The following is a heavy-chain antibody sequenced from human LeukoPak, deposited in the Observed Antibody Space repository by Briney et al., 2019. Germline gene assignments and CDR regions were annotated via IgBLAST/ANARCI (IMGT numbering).Heavy chain of an antibody. J-gene: IGHJ3*02. Sequence: GGSLRLSCAASGFTFSSYAMHWVRQAPGKGLEWVAVISYDGSNKYYADSVKGRFTISRDNSKNTLYLQMNSLRAEDTAVYYCAKNSGSYYIGAFDIWGQGTMVTVSS. CDR3: AKNSGSYYIGAFDI. CDR1: GFTFSSYA. D-gene: IGHD1-26*01. V-gene: IGHV3-30-3*02. CDR2: ISYDGSNK.